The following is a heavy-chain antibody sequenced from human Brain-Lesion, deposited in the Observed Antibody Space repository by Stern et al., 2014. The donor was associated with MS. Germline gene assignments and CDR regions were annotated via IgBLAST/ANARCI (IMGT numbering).Heavy chain of an antibody. CDR1: GGTFGTYP. D-gene: IGHD5-18*01. CDR2: IIPIFGSP. CDR3: AKDGPALVTNWFDP. Sequence: VQLEESGPEVKKPGSSVQVSCKASGGTFGTYPITWLRQAPGHGLEWMGRIIPIFGSPNYAQKFQGRVTITADRSTTTVYMKLSSLKSDDAAVYYCAKDGPALVTNWFDPWGRGTLVTVSS. V-gene: IGHV1-69*06. J-gene: IGHJ5*02.